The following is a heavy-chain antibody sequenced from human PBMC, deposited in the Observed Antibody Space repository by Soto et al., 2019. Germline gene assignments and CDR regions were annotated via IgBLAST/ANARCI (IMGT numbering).Heavy chain of an antibody. CDR1: GGSISGYY. CDR2: IYYNGST. Sequence: SETLSLTCTVSGGSISGYYWGWIRQPPGKGLEWIGYIYYNGSTSSNPSLKSRVAIPVDTSRSQFSLKLNSVTAADTAVYYCARAYSDYASYYWGQGTLVTVSS. CDR3: ARAYSDYASYY. J-gene: IGHJ4*02. D-gene: IGHD3-16*01. V-gene: IGHV4-59*13.